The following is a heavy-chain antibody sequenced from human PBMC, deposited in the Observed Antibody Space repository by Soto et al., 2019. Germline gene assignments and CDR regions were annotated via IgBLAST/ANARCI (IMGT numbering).Heavy chain of an antibody. Sequence: SETLSLTCSVSGGSVSSGDHFWSWFRQPPGKGPEWIGYIYNSGSTSYNPSLKSRVTMSEDTSKNQFSLKLSSVTAADTAVYYCARGRGYSYGVDYWGNGTLVTVS. V-gene: IGHV4-61*08. CDR3: ARGRGYSYGVDY. D-gene: IGHD5-18*01. J-gene: IGHJ4*01. CDR1: GGSVSSGDHF. CDR2: IYNSGST.